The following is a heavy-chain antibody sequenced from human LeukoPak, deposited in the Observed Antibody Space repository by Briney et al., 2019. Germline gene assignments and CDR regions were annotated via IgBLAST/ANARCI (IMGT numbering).Heavy chain of an antibody. J-gene: IGHJ6*02. CDR1: GFTFSSYG. Sequence: PGGSLRLSCAASGFTFSSYGMHWVRQAPGKGLEWVAVISYDGSNKYYADSVKGRFTISRDNSKNTLYLQMNSLRAEDTAVYYCAKGSSSWSYGMDVWGQGTTVTVSS. CDR3: AKGSSSWSYGMDV. CDR2: ISYDGSNK. D-gene: IGHD6-13*01. V-gene: IGHV3-30*18.